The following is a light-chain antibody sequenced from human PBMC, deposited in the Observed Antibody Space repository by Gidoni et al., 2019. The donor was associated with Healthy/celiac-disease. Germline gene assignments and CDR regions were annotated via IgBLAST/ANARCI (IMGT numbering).Light chain of an antibody. Sequence: QSPLTQPASVSGSPGQSITISCTGTSSDVGGYNYVSWYQQHPGKAPKLMSYEVSNRPSGVSNRFSGSKSGNTASLTISGLQAEDEADYYCSSYTSSSTVVFGGGTKLTVL. CDR3: SSYTSSSTVV. CDR2: EVS. J-gene: IGLJ2*01. CDR1: SSDVGGYNY. V-gene: IGLV2-14*01.